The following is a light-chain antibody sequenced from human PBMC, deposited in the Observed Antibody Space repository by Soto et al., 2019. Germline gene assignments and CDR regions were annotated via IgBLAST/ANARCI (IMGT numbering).Light chain of an antibody. V-gene: IGKV3-20*01. Sequence: PGERATLSCRASQTVASSFLAWYQHKPGQAPRLLIYDSSTRASGIPDRFSGSGSGTDFTLTISTLEPEDFAVYYCQQYSSSPHNFGQGTKLEIK. CDR2: DSS. CDR1: QTVASSF. J-gene: IGKJ2*01. CDR3: QQYSSSPHN.